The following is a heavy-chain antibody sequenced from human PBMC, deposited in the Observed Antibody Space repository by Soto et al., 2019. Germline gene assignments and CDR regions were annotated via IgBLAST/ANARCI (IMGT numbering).Heavy chain of an antibody. D-gene: IGHD4-17*01. J-gene: IGHJ4*02. CDR3: AKAFGESRLRRDYGDYYLLDY. Sequence: GGSLRLSCAASGFTFSSYGMHWVRQAPGKGLEWVAVISYDGSNKYYADSVKGRFTISRDNSKNTLYLQMNSLRAEDTAVYYCAKAFGESRLRRDYGDYYLLDYWGQGTLVTVSS. CDR1: GFTFSSYG. V-gene: IGHV3-30*18. CDR2: ISYDGSNK.